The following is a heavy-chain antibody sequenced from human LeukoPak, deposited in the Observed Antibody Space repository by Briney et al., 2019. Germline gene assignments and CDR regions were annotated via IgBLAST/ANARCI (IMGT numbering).Heavy chain of an antibody. CDR1: GFTFSSYP. CDR3: AREGLPDAFDI. J-gene: IGHJ3*02. V-gene: IGHV3-30-3*01. CDR2: ISYDGSNK. D-gene: IGHD5-12*01. Sequence: PGRSLRLSCAASGFTFSSYPMHWARQAPGKGLDWVAVISYDGSNKYYADSVKGRFTISRDNSKNTLYLQMNSLRAEDTAVYYCAREGLPDAFDIWGQGTMVTVSS.